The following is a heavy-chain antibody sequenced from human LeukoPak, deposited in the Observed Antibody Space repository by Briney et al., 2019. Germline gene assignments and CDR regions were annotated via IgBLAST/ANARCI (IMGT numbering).Heavy chain of an antibody. Sequence: GGSMRLSCAASGFTFDDYGMSWDRQAPGKGLEWVSSISSSSSYIYYADSVKGRFTISRDSAKNSLYLQMNSLRAEDTAVYYCARGGVVVVPAAIQVSDYWGQGTLVTVSS. J-gene: IGHJ4*02. V-gene: IGHV3-21*01. D-gene: IGHD2-2*02. CDR3: ARGGVVVVPAAIQVSDY. CDR1: GFTFDDYG. CDR2: ISSSSSYI.